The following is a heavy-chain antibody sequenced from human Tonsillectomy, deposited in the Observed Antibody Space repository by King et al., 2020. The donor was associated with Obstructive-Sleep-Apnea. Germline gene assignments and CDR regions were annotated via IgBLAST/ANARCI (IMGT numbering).Heavy chain of an antibody. D-gene: IGHD3-16*01. CDR2: IKSKTDGGTS. Sequence: VQLVESGGGLVKPGGSLRLSCAASGFAFSNTWMSWVRQAPGKGLEWVGQIKSKTDGGTSDYAAPAESRFAISRDDSRNTLYLQMNSLKSEDTAVYYCSTLWGVGGQGTTVTVSS. J-gene: IGHJ6*02. CDR1: GFAFSNTW. V-gene: IGHV3-15*01. CDR3: STLWGV.